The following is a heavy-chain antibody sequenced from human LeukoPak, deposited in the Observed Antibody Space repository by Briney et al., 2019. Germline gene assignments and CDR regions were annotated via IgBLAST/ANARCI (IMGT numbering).Heavy chain of an antibody. CDR2: IYYSGST. J-gene: IGHJ4*02. CDR1: GGSISSYY. CDR3: ARSGYSYGLPLDY. D-gene: IGHD5-18*01. Sequence: SETLSLTCTVSGGSISSYYWSWIRQPPGKGLEWIGYIYYSGSTNYNPSLKGRVTISVDTSKNQFSLKLSSVTAADTAVYYCARSGYSYGLPLDYWGQGTLVTVSS. V-gene: IGHV4-59*01.